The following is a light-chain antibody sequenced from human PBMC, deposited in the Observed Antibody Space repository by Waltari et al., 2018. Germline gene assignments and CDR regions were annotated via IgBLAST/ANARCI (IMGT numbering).Light chain of an antibody. V-gene: IGKV3-15*01. CDR1: QGINSD. Sequence: EIVMTQSPATLSVSPGEGVTLSCRASQGINSDLAWYQHKPGQAPRLLSYGESTRAACLPARCSGSGFGTEFTLTISSLQSEDFGVYYVQQSKIWPAFGQGTKGEI. CDR2: GES. CDR3: QQSKIWPA. J-gene: IGKJ1*01.